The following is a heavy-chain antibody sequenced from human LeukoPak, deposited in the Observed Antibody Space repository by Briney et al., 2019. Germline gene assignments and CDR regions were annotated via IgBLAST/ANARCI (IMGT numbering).Heavy chain of an antibody. Sequence: PSETLSLTCTVSGGSISSYYWSWIRQPPGKGLEWIGYIYYSGSTNYNPSLKSRVTISVDTSKNQFSLKLSSVTAADTAVYYCARGGSKVGLYYDFWSGYFPPYYYMDVWGKGTTVTVSS. CDR1: GGSISSYY. J-gene: IGHJ6*03. D-gene: IGHD3-3*01. V-gene: IGHV4-59*01. CDR3: ARGGSKVGLYYDFWSGYFPPYYYMDV. CDR2: IYYSGST.